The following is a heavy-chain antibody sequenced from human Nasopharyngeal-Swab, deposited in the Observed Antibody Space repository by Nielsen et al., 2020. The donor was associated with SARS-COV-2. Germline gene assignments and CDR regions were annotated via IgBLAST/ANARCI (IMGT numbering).Heavy chain of an antibody. Sequence: SLRLSCAASGFTFDDYAMHWVRQAPGKGLEWVSGISWNSGSIGYADSVKGRFTISRDNAKNSLYLQMNSLRAEDTALYYCAKENPAVAGQGAFDYWGQGTLVTVSS. CDR2: ISWNSGSI. V-gene: IGHV3-9*01. D-gene: IGHD6-19*01. CDR1: GFTFDDYA. J-gene: IGHJ4*02. CDR3: AKENPAVAGQGAFDY.